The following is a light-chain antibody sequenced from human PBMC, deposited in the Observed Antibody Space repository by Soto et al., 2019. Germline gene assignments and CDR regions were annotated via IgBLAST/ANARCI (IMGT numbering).Light chain of an antibody. J-gene: IGKJ1*01. CDR2: DAS. V-gene: IGKV3-11*01. CDR3: QQFGASGT. CDR1: QSVSSY. Sequence: EIVLTQSPATLSLSPGGRATLSCRASQSVSSYLAWYQQKPGQAPRLLIYDASNRATGIPARFSGSGSGTDFTLTISRLEPEDFAVYYCQQFGASGTFGQGTKV.